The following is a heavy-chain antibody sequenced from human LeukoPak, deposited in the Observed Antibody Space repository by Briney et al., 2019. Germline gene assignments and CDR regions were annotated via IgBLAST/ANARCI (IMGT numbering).Heavy chain of an antibody. CDR2: IIPILGIA. D-gene: IGHD2-15*01. CDR1: GGTFSSYA. J-gene: IGHJ6*02. V-gene: IGHV1-69*04. Sequence: SVKVSCKASGGTFSSYAIGWVRQAPGQGLEWMGRIIPILGIANYAQKFQGRVTITADKSTSTAYMELSSLRSEDTAVYYCARDQGDANCSGGSCYFLYYYYGMDVWGQGTTVTVSS. CDR3: ARDQGDANCSGGSCYFLYYYYGMDV.